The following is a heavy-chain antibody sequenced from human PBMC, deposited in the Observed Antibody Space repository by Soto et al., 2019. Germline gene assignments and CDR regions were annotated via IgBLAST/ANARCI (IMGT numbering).Heavy chain of an antibody. V-gene: IGHV3-30-3*01. Sequence: GGSLRLSCAASGFTFSSYAMHWVRQAPGKGLEWVAVISYDGSNKYYADSVKGRFTISRDNSKNTLYLQMNSLRAEDTAVYYCARAHHDIVLMRSGDTNDAFDIWGQGTMVTVSS. J-gene: IGHJ3*02. CDR1: GFTFSSYA. CDR3: ARAHHDIVLMRSGDTNDAFDI. CDR2: ISYDGSNK. D-gene: IGHD2-8*01.